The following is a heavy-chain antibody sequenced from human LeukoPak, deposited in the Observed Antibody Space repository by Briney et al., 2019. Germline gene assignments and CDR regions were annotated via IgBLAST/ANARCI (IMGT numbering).Heavy chain of an antibody. D-gene: IGHD5-24*01. V-gene: IGHV1-8*03. J-gene: IGHJ4*02. CDR3: ARAPRRVRDGYNLAYYFDY. CDR1: GYTFTSYD. CDR2: MNPNSGNT. Sequence: ASVKVSCKASGYTFTSYDINWVRQATGQGLEWMGWMNPNSGNTGYAQKFQGRVTITRNTSISTAYMELSSLRSEDTAVYYCARAPRRVRDGYNLAYYFDYWGQGTLVTVSS.